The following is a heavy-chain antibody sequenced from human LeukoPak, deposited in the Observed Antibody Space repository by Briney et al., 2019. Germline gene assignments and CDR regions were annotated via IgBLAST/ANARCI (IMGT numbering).Heavy chain of an antibody. CDR3: ARESYDSSGLDY. D-gene: IGHD3-22*01. Sequence: SVKVSCKASGGTFSSYAISWVRQAPGQGLEWMGGIIPIFGTANYAQKFQGRVTITADKSTSTAYMELSSLRSEDTAVYYCARESYDSSGLDYWGQGTLVTVSS. J-gene: IGHJ4*02. CDR2: IIPIFGTA. V-gene: IGHV1-69*06. CDR1: GGTFSSYA.